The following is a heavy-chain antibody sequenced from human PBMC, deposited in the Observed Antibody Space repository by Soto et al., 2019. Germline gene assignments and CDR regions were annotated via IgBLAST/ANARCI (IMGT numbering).Heavy chain of an antibody. V-gene: IGHV3-23*01. CDR1: GFTFSSYA. Sequence: EVQLLESGGGLVQPGGSLRLSCAASGFTFSSYAMSWVRQAPGKGLEWVSAISGSGGSTYYADSVKGRFIISRENSKNTLYLQMNSMRAEDTAVYYCAKSASGYDILTDYNIRNPANWYFDLWGRGTLVTVSS. J-gene: IGHJ2*01. D-gene: IGHD3-9*01. CDR3: AKSASGYDILTDYNIRNPANWYFDL. CDR2: ISGSGGST.